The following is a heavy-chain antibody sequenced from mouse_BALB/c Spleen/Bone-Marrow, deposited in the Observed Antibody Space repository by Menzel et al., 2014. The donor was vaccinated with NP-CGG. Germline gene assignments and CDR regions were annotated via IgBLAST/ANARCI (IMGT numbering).Heavy chain of an antibody. D-gene: IGHD1-1*01. Sequence: EVKLQESGGGLVQPGESLKLSCESNEYEFPSHDMSWVRKTPEKRLELVAAINSDGGSTFYPDTMERRFIISRDNTKXTLYLQMSSLRSEDTALYYCARQGDYGSSWFAYWGQGTLVTASA. J-gene: IGHJ3*01. CDR2: INSDGGST. V-gene: IGHV5-2*01. CDR3: ARQGDYGSSWFAY. CDR1: EYEFPSHD.